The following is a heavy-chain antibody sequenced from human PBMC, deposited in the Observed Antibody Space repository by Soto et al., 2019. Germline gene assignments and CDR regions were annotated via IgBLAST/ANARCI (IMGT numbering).Heavy chain of an antibody. J-gene: IGHJ6*02. CDR3: AKDRGYKPSHYYYYYGMDV. CDR1: GFTFSSYG. CDR2: ISYDGSNK. Sequence: GGSLRLSCAASGFTFSSYGMHWVRQAPGKGLEWVAVISYDGSNKYYADSVKGRFTISRDNSKNTLYLQMNSLRAEDTAVYYCAKDRGYKPSHYYYYYGMDVWGQGTTVTVSS. D-gene: IGHD3-10*01. V-gene: IGHV3-30*18.